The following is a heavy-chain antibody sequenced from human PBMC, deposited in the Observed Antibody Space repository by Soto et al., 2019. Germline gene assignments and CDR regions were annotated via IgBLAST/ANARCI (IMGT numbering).Heavy chain of an antibody. Sequence: PSETLSLTCTVSGGSISSGGYYWSWIRQHPGKGLEWIGYIYYSGSTYYNPSLKSRVTISVDTPKNQFSLKLSSVTAADTAVYYCVKPGSYSYYFDYWGQGTLVTVSS. V-gene: IGHV4-31*03. CDR3: VKPGSYSYYFDY. J-gene: IGHJ4*02. CDR2: IYYSGST. CDR1: GGSISSGGYY. D-gene: IGHD1-26*01.